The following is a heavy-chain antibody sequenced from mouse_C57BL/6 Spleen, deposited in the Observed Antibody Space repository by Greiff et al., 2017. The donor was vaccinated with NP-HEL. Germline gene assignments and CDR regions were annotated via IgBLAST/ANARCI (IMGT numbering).Heavy chain of an antibody. Sequence: QVQLQQSGAELARPGASVKLSCKASGYTFTSYGISWVKQRTGQGLEWIGEIYPRSGNTYYNEKFKGKATLTADKSSSTAYMELRSLTSEDSAVYFCARHDYDTGWFAYGGQGTLVTVSA. CDR1: GYTFTSYG. J-gene: IGHJ3*01. CDR3: ARHDYDTGWFAY. V-gene: IGHV1-81*01. CDR2: IYPRSGNT. D-gene: IGHD2-4*01.